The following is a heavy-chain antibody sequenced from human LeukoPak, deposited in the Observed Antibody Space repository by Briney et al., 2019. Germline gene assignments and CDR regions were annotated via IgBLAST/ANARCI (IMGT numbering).Heavy chain of an antibody. D-gene: IGHD5-18*01. V-gene: IGHV3-53*04. CDR2: IYSGGTT. CDR3: ARVDTVMAYYFDL. CDR1: GLTVSTNC. J-gene: IGHJ4*02. Sequence: GGSLRLSCAASGLTVSTNCMTWVRQATGKGLEWVSTIYSGGTTYYADSVMGRFTISRHNSRNTLYLQMNSLRAEDTAVYYCARVDTVMAYYFDLWGQGTLVTVSS.